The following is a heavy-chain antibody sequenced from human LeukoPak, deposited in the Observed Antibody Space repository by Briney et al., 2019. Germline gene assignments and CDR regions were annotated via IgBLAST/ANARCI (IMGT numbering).Heavy chain of an antibody. CDR3: ARDFDGYSTGWPYY. CDR2: ISAYNGNT. V-gene: IGHV1-18*01. J-gene: IGHJ4*02. D-gene: IGHD6-19*01. CDR1: GYTFTTYG. Sequence: ASVKVSCKTSGYTFTTYGINWVRQAPGQGLEWMGWISAYNGNTNYAQNLQGRVTMTTDTSTSTAYMELRGLRSDDTAVYYCARDFDGYSTGWPYYWGQGALVTVSS.